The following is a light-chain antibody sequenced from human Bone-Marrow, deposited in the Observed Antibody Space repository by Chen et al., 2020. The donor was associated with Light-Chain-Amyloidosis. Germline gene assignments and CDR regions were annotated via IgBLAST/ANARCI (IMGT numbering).Light chain of an antibody. CDR2: AFS. CDR1: TSNIGTGYD. Sequence: QSVLTQPPSVSGAPGQRVTISCTGSTSNIGTGYDVHWYQQFPGTAPRLLIFAFSNRPSGVPDRCSGDKSGTSASLAITGLQPEDDADYYCQSYDSSLGVVIFGGVTKLPVL. V-gene: IGLV1-40*01. CDR3: QSYDSSLGVVI. J-gene: IGLJ2*01.